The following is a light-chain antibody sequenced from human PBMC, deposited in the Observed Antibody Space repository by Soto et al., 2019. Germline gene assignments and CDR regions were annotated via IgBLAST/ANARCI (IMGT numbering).Light chain of an antibody. Sequence: EIALTQSPGTLSLSPGERATLSCRASQTVISSHLAWYQQKSGQATRLLIYGASTRATGIPDRFSGTGSGTDFALTISRQEPEDFAVYYCQQYKTFGQGTKVEIK. J-gene: IGKJ1*01. CDR1: QTVISSH. CDR3: QQYKT. V-gene: IGKV3-20*01. CDR2: GAS.